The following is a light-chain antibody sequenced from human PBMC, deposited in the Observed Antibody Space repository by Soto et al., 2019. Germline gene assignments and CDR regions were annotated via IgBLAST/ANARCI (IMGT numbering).Light chain of an antibody. CDR2: RNH. Sequence: QSVLTQSPSASATPGQRVTISCSGGRSNIGTYTVNWYQQLPGTAPTLLIYRNHPHPSGVPDRFSGSKSGTSASLAISGPQSEDEADYYCAAWDYSLRAVVFGGGTKLTVL. CDR1: RSNIGTYT. J-gene: IGLJ2*01. CDR3: AAWDYSLRAVV. V-gene: IGLV1-44*01.